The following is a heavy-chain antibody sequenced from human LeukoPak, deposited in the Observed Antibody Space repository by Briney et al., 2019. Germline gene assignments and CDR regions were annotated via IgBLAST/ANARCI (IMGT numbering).Heavy chain of an antibody. CDR3: ARGPSWSGYSQPYYFDY. Sequence: ASVKVSCKASGYTFTSYDINWVRQAARQGLERIGWMNPNSGNTGYAQKFQGRVTITRNTSISTAYMELSSLRSEDTAVYSCARGPSWSGYSQPYYFDYWGQGTLVTVSS. J-gene: IGHJ4*02. D-gene: IGHD3-3*01. CDR2: MNPNSGNT. CDR1: GYTFTSYD. V-gene: IGHV1-8*03.